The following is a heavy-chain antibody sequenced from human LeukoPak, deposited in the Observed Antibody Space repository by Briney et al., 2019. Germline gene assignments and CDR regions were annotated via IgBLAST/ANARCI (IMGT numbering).Heavy chain of an antibody. V-gene: IGHV1-69*04. CDR2: IIPILGIA. J-gene: IGHJ4*02. Sequence: GASVKVSCKASGGTFSSYAISWVRQAPGQGLEWMGRIIPILGIANYAQKFQGRVTITADKSTSTAYMELSSLRSEDTAVYYCAREGPSRRYYYDSSGYYQPNYFDYWGQGTLVTVSS. CDR3: AREGPSRRYYYDSSGYYQPNYFDY. CDR1: GGTFSSYA. D-gene: IGHD3-22*01.